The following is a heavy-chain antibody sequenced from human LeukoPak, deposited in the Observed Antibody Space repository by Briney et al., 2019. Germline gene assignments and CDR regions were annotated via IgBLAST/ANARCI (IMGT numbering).Heavy chain of an antibody. V-gene: IGHV4-39*01. D-gene: IGHD1-26*01. CDR2: IYSSGST. CDR3: AKSGGYGLIDY. J-gene: IGHJ4*02. Sequence: SSETLSLTCTVSGASISGSGYYWGWIRQPPGKGLEWIGSIYSSGSTYYNASLQSRVTILIETSKNQISLRLNSVTAADTAMYYCAKSGGYGLIDYWGQGTLVTVSS. CDR1: GASISGSGYY.